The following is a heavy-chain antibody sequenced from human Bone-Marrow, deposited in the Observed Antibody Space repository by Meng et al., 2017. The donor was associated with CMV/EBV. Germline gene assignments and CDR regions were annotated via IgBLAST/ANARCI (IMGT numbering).Heavy chain of an antibody. CDR1: GYFISSGYY. CDR3: ARWAKYYYGSGSHGLDY. CDR2: MYHSGST. D-gene: IGHD3-10*01. Sequence: GSLRLSCTVPGYFISSGYYWGWIRQPPGKGLGWIGSMYHSGSTYYNPSLKSRVTISVDTSKNQFSQKLNAVTAGDTAVDYCARWAKYYYGSGSHGLDYWGQGTLVTVSS. J-gene: IGHJ4*02. V-gene: IGHV4-38-2*02.